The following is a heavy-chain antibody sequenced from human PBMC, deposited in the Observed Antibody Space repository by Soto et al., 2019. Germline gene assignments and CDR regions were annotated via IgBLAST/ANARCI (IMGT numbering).Heavy chain of an antibody. CDR2: ISSSSSYI. CDR1: GFTFSSYS. Sequence: EVQLVESGGGLVKPGGSLRLSCAASGFTFSSYSMNWVRQAPGKGLEWVTSISSSSSYIYYADSVKGRFAISRDNAKNXLYLQMNSLRAEDTAVYYCARGGNSGSYPVYGMDVWGQGTTVTVSS. D-gene: IGHD1-26*01. CDR3: ARGGNSGSYPVYGMDV. V-gene: IGHV3-21*01. J-gene: IGHJ6*02.